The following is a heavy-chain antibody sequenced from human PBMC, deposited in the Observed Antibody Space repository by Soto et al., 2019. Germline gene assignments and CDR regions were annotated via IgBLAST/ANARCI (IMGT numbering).Heavy chain of an antibody. Sequence: SETLSLTCTVSGGSISSSSYYWGWIRQPPGKGLEWIGSIYYSGSTYYNPSLKSRVTISVDTSKNQFSLKLSSVTAADTAVYYCARTDYGSGTYYYYGMDVWGQGTTVTVSS. J-gene: IGHJ6*02. D-gene: IGHD3-10*01. CDR1: GGSISSSSYY. CDR3: ARTDYGSGTYYYYGMDV. CDR2: IYYSGST. V-gene: IGHV4-39*01.